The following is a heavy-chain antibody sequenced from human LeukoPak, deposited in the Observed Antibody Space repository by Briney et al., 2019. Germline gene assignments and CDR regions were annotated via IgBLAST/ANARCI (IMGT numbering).Heavy chain of an antibody. CDR1: GFTFSSYA. Sequence: GGSLRLSCAASGFTFSSYAMSWVRQAPGKGLEWVSGISGSGGSTYYADSVKGRFSISRDKSKNTLYLQMNSLRAEDTAVYYCTRDREAAAGINALDIWGQGTMVTVSS. CDR2: ISGSGGST. V-gene: IGHV3-23*01. CDR3: TRDREAAAGINALDI. D-gene: IGHD6-13*01. J-gene: IGHJ3*02.